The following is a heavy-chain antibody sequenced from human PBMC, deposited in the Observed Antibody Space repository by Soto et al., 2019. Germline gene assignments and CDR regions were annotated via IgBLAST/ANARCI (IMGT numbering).Heavy chain of an antibody. CDR1: GFTFSIYA. CDR2: ISGSGGST. J-gene: IGHJ4*02. Sequence: GALRLSCAASGFTFSIYAMSLVLQAPGKGLDWVSAISGSGGSTYYADSVKCRFTISRDNSKNTLYLQMNSLRAEDTAVYYCAAYSYIYDSSGYYSSPFVTYWGQGTLVTVSS. V-gene: IGHV3-23*01. CDR3: AAYSYIYDSSGYYSSPFVTY. D-gene: IGHD3-22*01.